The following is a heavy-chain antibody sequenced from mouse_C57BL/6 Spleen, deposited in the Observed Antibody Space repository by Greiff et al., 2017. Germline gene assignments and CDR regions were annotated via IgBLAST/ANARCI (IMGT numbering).Heavy chain of an antibody. CDR3: ARRWGTTVYAMDY. CDR1: GFSLSTSGMG. J-gene: IGHJ4*01. D-gene: IGHD1-1*01. Sequence: QVTLKVCGPGILQSSQTLSLTCSFSGFSLSTSGMGVSWIRQPSGKGLEWLAHIYWDDDKRYNPFLKSRLTISKDTSRNQVFRKITSVDTADTATYYCARRWGTTVYAMDYWGQGTSVTVSS. V-gene: IGHV8-12*01. CDR2: IYWDDDK.